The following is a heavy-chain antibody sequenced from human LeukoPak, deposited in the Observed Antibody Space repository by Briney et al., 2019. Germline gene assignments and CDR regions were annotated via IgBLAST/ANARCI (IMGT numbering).Heavy chain of an antibody. CDR1: GGSINSYY. J-gene: IGHJ3*01. V-gene: IGHV4-59*01. D-gene: IGHD6-25*01. CDR2: IYYSGST. CDR3: ASVYNSVHDAFDF. Sequence: PSETLSLTCTVSGGSINSYYWSWIRQPPGKGLEWIGYIYYSGSTNYNPSLKSRVTISIDTSKNQFSLKLSSVTAADTAVYYCASVYNSVHDAFDFWGQGTMVTVSS.